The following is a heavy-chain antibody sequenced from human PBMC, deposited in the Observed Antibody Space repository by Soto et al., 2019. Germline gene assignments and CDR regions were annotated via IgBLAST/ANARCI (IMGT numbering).Heavy chain of an antibody. CDR1: GFIFSNAW. V-gene: IGHV3-73*01. J-gene: IGHJ4*02. Sequence: GGSLRLSCAASGFIFSNAWMNWVRQASGKGLEWVGRIRDKANGYATAYAASVRGRFTISRDDSKNTAFLQMSSLKAEDTAVYYCIRQDCSRTTCSEPRWGQGTLVTVSS. D-gene: IGHD2-2*01. CDR3: IRQDCSRTTCSEPR. CDR2: IRDKANGYAT.